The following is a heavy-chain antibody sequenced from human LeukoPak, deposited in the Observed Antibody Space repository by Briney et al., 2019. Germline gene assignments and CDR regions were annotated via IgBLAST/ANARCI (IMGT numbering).Heavy chain of an antibody. V-gene: IGHV3-49*04. CDR2: IRSKAYGGTT. Sequence: GGSLRLSCTASGFTFGDYAMSWVRQAPGKGLEWVGFIRSKAYGGTTEYAASVKGRFTISRDDSKSIAYLQMNSLKTEDTAVYYCTRGGGYAYTGIDYWGQGTLVTVSS. D-gene: IGHD5-12*01. J-gene: IGHJ4*02. CDR1: GFTFGDYA. CDR3: TRGGGYAYTGIDY.